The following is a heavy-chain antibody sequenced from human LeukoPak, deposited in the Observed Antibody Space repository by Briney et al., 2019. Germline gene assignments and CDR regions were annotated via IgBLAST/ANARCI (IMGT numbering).Heavy chain of an antibody. CDR3: ARELGDYGEHYYYYYMDV. D-gene: IGHD4-17*01. J-gene: IGHJ6*03. CDR1: GGSISSSSYY. V-gene: IGHV4-39*07. CDR2: ICYSGST. Sequence: SETLSLTCTVSGGSISSSSYYCGWIRQPPGKGLEWIGSICYSGSTYYNPSLKSRVTISVDTSKNQFSLKLSSVTAADTAVYYCARELGDYGEHYYYYYMDVWGKGTTVTVSS.